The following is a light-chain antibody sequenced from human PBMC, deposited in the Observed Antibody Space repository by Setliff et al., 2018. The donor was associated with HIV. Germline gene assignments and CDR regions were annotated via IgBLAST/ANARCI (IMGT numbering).Light chain of an antibody. CDR3: SSYTSSTTVV. V-gene: IGLV2-14*01. J-gene: IGLJ2*01. Sequence: QSALAQPASVSGSPGQSITISCTGISSDVGDYKYVSWYQHHPGKAPKLMIYEVSNRPSGVSNRFSGSKSGNTASLTISGLQAEDEADYYCSSYTSSTTVVFGGGTKVTVL. CDR2: EVS. CDR1: SSDVGDYKY.